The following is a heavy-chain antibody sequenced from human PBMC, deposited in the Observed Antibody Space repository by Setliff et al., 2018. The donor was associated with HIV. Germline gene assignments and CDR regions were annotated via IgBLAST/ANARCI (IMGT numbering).Heavy chain of an antibody. J-gene: IGHJ6*02. CDR3: ARVFLEWLLYRPDYVMDV. V-gene: IGHV3-48*03. Sequence: GGSLRLSCAASGFTFSSYEMNWVRQAPGKGLEWVSDISSSGSTIYYADSVKGRFTISRDNAKNSLYLQMNSLRAEDTAVYYCARVFLEWLLYRPDYVMDVWGQGTTVTVS. CDR1: GFTFSSYE. CDR2: ISSSGSTI. D-gene: IGHD3-3*01.